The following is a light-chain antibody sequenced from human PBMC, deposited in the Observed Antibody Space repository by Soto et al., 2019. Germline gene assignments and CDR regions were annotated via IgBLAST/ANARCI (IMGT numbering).Light chain of an antibody. CDR3: ATWDDSLNVV. CDR2: SND. CDR1: TSNIGTNT. J-gene: IGLJ2*01. Sequence: QSVLTQSPSASGTPGQRVSLSCSGSTSNIGTNTVSWYQPVPGTAPKLLIYSNDQRPSAVPGRFSGSKSGTSASLAISGLLSEDEADYYCATWDDSLNVVFGGGTKLTVL. V-gene: IGLV1-44*01.